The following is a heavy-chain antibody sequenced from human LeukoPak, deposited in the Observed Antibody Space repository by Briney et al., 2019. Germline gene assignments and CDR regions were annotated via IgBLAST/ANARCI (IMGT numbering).Heavy chain of an antibody. CDR1: GFTFSGSD. CDR2: IRNKANSYAT. V-gene: IGHV3-73*01. J-gene: IGHJ4*02. Sequence: GGSLRLSCAASGFTFSGSDMHWVRQASGKGLEWVGRIRNKANSYATAYAASVKGRFTISRDDSKNTAYLQMNSLKTEDTALYYCTTLDFDYWGQGTLVTVSS. CDR3: TTLDFDY.